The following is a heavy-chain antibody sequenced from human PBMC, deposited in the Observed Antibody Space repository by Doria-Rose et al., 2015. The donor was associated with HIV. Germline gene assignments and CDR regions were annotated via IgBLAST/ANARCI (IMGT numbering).Heavy chain of an antibody. CDR2: IFSDDER. CDR3: ARIKSSRWYHKYYLDF. J-gene: IGHJ4*02. Sequence: QITLKESGPVLVKPTETLTLTCTVSVVSLSSPGMGVSWIRRPPGKALEWLANIFSDDERSYKTSLKSRLTISRDTSKSQVVLTMTDMDPVDTATYYCARIKSSRWYHKYYLDFWGQGTLVIVSA. CDR1: VVSLSSPGMG. D-gene: IGHD6-13*01. V-gene: IGHV2-26*01.